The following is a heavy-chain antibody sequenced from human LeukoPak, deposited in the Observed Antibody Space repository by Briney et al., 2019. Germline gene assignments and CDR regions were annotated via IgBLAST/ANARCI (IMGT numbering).Heavy chain of an antibody. CDR2: MYYSGST. Sequence: SETLSLTCTVSGDSIITYYWSWIRQPPGKGLEWIGYMYYSGSTNYNPSPKSRVTISVDKSRNQFSLTLSSVTAADTAVYYCARHSRGYDSEFGYWGQGTLVTVSS. CDR1: GDSIITYY. CDR3: ARHSRGYDSEFGY. D-gene: IGHD5-12*01. V-gene: IGHV4-59*08. J-gene: IGHJ4*02.